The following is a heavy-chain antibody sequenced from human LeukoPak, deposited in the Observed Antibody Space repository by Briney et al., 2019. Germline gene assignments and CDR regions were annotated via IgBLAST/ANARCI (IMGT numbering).Heavy chain of an antibody. D-gene: IGHD2-2*02. V-gene: IGHV3-33*01. CDR3: ARGPDIVVVPAAIRDYYYYMDV. J-gene: IGHJ6*03. CDR1: GFTFSSYG. Sequence: QPGGSLRLSCAASGFTFSSYGMHWVRQAPGKGLEWVAVIWYDGSNKYYADSVKGRFTISRDNSKNTLYLQMNSLRAEDTAVYYCARGPDIVVVPAAIRDYYYYMDVWGKGTTVTVSS. CDR2: IWYDGSNK.